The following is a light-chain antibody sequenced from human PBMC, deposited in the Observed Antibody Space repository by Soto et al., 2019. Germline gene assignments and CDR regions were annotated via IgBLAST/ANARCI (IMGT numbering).Light chain of an antibody. CDR2: DVS. V-gene: IGKV1-5*01. CDR1: QNVSTS. J-gene: IGKJ1*01. Sequence: DIQLTQSPSTLSASVGDSVTITCRASQNVSTSLAWYQHKPGEAPKLLMFDVSNLESGVPSRFSGSGSGTEFMLSISSLQSEDFAVYYCQQYENYWTFGQGTKVEIK. CDR3: QQYENYWT.